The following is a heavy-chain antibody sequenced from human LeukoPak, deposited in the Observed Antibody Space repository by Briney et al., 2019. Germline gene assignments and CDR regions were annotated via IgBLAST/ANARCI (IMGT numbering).Heavy chain of an antibody. D-gene: IGHD3-10*01. CDR1: GGSISSYY. Sequence: KPSETLSLTCTVSGGSISSYYWSWIRQPAGKGLEWIGRIYTSGSTNYNPSLKSRVTMSVDTSKNQFSLKLSSVTAADTAVYYCARDHYYGSGSSDWFDPWGQGTLVTVSS. CDR2: IYTSGST. CDR3: ARDHYYGSGSSDWFDP. V-gene: IGHV4-4*07. J-gene: IGHJ5*02.